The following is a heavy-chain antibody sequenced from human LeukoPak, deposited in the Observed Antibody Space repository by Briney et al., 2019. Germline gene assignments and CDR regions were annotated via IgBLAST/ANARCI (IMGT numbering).Heavy chain of an antibody. J-gene: IGHJ6*02. CDR2: ISYDGSNK. CDR3: AGPSGSLWYYGMDV. CDR1: GFIFSSYA. D-gene: IGHD1-26*01. Sequence: GRSLRLSCAASGFIFSSYAMHWVRQAPGKGLEWVAVISYDGSNKYYADSVKGRFTISRDNSKNTLYLQMNSLRAEDTAVYYCAGPSGSLWYYGMDVWGQGTTVTVSS. V-gene: IGHV3-30-3*01.